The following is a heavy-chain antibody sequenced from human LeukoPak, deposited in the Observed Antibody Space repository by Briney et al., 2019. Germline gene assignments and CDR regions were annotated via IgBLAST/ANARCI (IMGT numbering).Heavy chain of an antibody. D-gene: IGHD2-2*01. Sequence: AGGSLRLSCAASGFTFSSYAMSWVRQAPGKGLEWVSTISGSGGSTYYADSVKGRFTISRDNSKNTLSLQMNSLRAEDTAVYYCAKAGYCSSTSCSDYYYYGLGVWGQGTTVTVSS. CDR3: AKAGYCSSTSCSDYYYYGLGV. V-gene: IGHV3-23*01. J-gene: IGHJ6*02. CDR2: ISGSGGST. CDR1: GFTFSSYA.